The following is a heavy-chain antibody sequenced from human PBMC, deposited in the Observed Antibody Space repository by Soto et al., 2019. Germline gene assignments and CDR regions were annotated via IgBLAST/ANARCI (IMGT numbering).Heavy chain of an antibody. CDR3: VRRHGVTGIWFYSDP. Sequence: GESLKISCKASGYSFSSYWIGWVRQMPGKGLEWMGIIYPDDSDARYSPSFEGQVTISVDKSISTAYLQWSSLKASDTAMYYCVRRHGVTGIWFYSDPLREGSLVIGSS. J-gene: IGHJ5*02. V-gene: IGHV5-51*01. D-gene: IGHD3-10*01. CDR2: IYPDDSDA. CDR1: GYSFSSYW.